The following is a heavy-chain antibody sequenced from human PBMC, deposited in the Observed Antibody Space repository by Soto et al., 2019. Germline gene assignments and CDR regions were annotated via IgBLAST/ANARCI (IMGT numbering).Heavy chain of an antibody. D-gene: IGHD6-19*01. Sequence: GGSLRLSCAASGFTFSDYAMSWVRQAPGKGLEWVSVIGGSGTGGSTYYADSVEGRFTISRDNSKNTLYLQMNSLRAEDTAVYYCAKHQSNGWYTFDNWGQGTLVTVSS. CDR2: IGGSGTGGST. V-gene: IGHV3-23*01. J-gene: IGHJ4*02. CDR1: GFTFSDYA. CDR3: AKHQSNGWYTFDN.